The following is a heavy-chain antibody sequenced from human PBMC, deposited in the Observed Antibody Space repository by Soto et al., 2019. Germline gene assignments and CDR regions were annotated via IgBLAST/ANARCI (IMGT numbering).Heavy chain of an antibody. CDR2: ISSSSSTI. CDR1: GFTCSSYS. D-gene: IGHD5-12*01. Sequence: PGGSLRLSCAASGFTCSSYSMNWVRQAPGKGLEWVSYISSSSSTIYYADSVKGRFTISRDNAKNSLYLQMNSLRAEDTAVYYCARADSGYAHGYYYYGMDVWGQGTTVTVSS. V-gene: IGHV3-48*01. J-gene: IGHJ6*02. CDR3: ARADSGYAHGYYYYGMDV.